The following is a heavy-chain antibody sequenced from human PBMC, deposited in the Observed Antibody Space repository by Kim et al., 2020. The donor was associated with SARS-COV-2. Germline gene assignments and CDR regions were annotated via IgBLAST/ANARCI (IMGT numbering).Heavy chain of an antibody. V-gene: IGHV1-2*06. CDR3: ARDLGPYFTNGVCFPMDV. J-gene: IGHJ6*02. CDR1: GYTFTGYY. D-gene: IGHD2-8*01. CDR2: INPNSGGT. Sequence: ASVKVSCKASGYTFTGYYMHWVRQAPGQGLEWMGRINPNSGGTNYAQKFQGRVTMTRDTSISTAYMELSRLRSDDTAVYYCARDLGPYFTNGVCFPMDVWGQGTTVTVSS.